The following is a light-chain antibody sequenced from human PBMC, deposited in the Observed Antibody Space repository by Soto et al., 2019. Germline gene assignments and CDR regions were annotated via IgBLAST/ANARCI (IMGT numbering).Light chain of an antibody. CDR2: ASS. CDR1: QISGSNF. J-gene: IGKJ5*01. V-gene: IGKV3-20*01. CDR3: QLYGTSPP. Sequence: EIVLTQSPCTLSLNQGERATVSYKTSQISGSNFLAWYQQKPGQAPRLLIYASSNRATGIPDRFSGSASGADFTLTIDRLEPEDFAVYYCQLYGTSPPFGQGTRLEIK.